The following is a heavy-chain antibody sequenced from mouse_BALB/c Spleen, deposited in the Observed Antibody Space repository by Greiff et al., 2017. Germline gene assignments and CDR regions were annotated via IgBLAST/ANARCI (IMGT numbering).Heavy chain of an antibody. Sequence: QVQLQQSGAELAKPGASVKMSCKASGYTFTSYWMHWVKQRPGQGLEWIGYINPSTGYTEYNQKFKDKATLTADKSSSTAYMQLSSLTSEDSAVYYCARKGLWYFDVWGAGTTVTVSS. CDR1: GYTFTSYW. J-gene: IGHJ1*01. CDR2: INPSTGYT. D-gene: IGHD3-3*01. V-gene: IGHV1-7*01. CDR3: ARKGLWYFDV.